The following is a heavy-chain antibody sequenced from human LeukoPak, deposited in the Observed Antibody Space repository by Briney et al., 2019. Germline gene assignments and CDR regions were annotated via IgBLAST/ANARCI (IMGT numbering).Heavy chain of an antibody. V-gene: IGHV3-15*01. J-gene: IGHJ6*02. D-gene: IGHD4-17*01. CDR3: TTYGDRLDYYYYGMDV. Sequence: GKSLRLSCAASGFTFSSYGMHWVRQAPGKGLEWVGRIKSKTDGGTTDYAAPVKGRFTISRDDSKNTLYLQMNSLKTEDTAVYYCTTYGDRLDYYYYGMDVWGQGTTVTVSS. CDR2: IKSKTDGGTT. CDR1: GFTFSSYG.